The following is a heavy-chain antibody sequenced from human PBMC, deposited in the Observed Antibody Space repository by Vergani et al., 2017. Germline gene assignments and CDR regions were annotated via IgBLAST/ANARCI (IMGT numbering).Heavy chain of an antibody. CDR2: ISYDGSNK. D-gene: IGHD6-13*01. CDR3: ARDPRGDRGGSSWYFDY. V-gene: IGHV3-30-3*01. CDR1: GFTFSSYA. Sequence: QVQLVESGGGVVQPGRSLRLSCAASGFTFSSYAMHWVRQAPGKGLEWVAVISYDGSNKYYADSVKGRFTSSRDNSKNTLYLQMNSLRAEDTAVYYCARDPRGDRGGSSWYFDYWGQGTLVTVSS. J-gene: IGHJ4*02.